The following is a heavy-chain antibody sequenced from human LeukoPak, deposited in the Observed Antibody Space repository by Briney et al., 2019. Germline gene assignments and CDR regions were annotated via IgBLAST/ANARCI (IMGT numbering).Heavy chain of an antibody. D-gene: IGHD3-10*01. CDR2: IKQDGSEK. V-gene: IGHV3-7*01. J-gene: IGHJ5*02. CDR3: ARGVWVPTMVRGVISYWFDL. CDR1: GFTFSSYW. Sequence: GGSLRLSCAASGFTFSSYWMSWVRQAPGKGLEWVANIKQDGSEKYYVDSVKGRFTISRDNAKNSLYLQMNSLRAEDTAVYYCARGVWVPTMVRGVISYWFDLWGQGTLVTVSS.